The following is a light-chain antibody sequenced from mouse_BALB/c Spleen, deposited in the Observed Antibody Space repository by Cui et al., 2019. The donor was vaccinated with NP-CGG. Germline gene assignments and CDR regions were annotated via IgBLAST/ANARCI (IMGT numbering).Light chain of an antibody. Sequence: VVTHASPLTTSPGETVTLTCLSSTGAVTTSNYANCVQEKPDHLFTGLIGGTNNRVPGVPARFSGSLIGDKAALTITGAQTEDEAIYFCALWYSNHWVFGGGTKLTVL. J-gene: IGLJ1*01. V-gene: IGLV1*01. CDR1: TGAVTTSNY. CDR2: GTN. CDR3: ALWYSNHWV.